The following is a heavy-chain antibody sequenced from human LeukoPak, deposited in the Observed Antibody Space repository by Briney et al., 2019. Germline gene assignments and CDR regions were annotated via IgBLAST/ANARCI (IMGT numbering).Heavy chain of an antibody. D-gene: IGHD2-2*01. CDR2: IYTSGST. V-gene: IGHV4-4*07. J-gene: IGHJ6*03. Sequence: SETLSLTCTVSGGSISSYYWSWIRQPAGKGLEWIGRIYTSGSTNYNPSLKSRVTMSVDTSKNQFSLKLSSVTAADTAVYYCARDRGYPDYYYYYMDVWGKGTTVTVSS. CDR3: ARDRGYPDYYYYYMDV. CDR1: GGSISSYY.